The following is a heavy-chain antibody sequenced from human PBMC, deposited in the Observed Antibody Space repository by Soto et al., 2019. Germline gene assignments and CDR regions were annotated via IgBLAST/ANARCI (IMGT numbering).Heavy chain of an antibody. V-gene: IGHV3-30*03. D-gene: IGHD2-2*01. J-gene: IGHJ6*02. CDR3: AREIVVVPAANTWNRDYYYYGMDV. CDR1: GFIFSNYG. Sequence: QVQLVESGGGVVQPGRSLRLSCAASGFIFSNYGMHWVRQAPGKGLEWVAVISYDGSNKYYADSVKGRFTISRDNSKNTLYLQMNSLRAEDTAVYYCAREIVVVPAANTWNRDYYYYGMDVWGQGTTVTVSS. CDR2: ISYDGSNK.